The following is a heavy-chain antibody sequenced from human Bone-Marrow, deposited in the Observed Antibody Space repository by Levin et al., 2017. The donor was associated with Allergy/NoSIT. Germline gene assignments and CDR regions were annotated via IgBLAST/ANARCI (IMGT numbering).Heavy chain of an antibody. J-gene: IGHJ3*02. D-gene: IGHD4-17*01. Sequence: LGESLKISCQSSGYNFDDHWIHWVRQTPGKGLEWMGRIDPRDSYTNYNPSFEGHITISVDKSINTAFLQWSSLKASDTAIYYCTRAQTSYGDWGPTFDIWGQGTLVTVSS. CDR3: TRAQTSYGDWGPTFDI. CDR1: GYNFDDHW. CDR2: IDPRDSYT. V-gene: IGHV5-10-1*01.